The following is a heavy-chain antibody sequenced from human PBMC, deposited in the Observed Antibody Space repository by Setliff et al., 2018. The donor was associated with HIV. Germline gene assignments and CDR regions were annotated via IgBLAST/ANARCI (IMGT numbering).Heavy chain of an antibody. Sequence: SETLSLTCTVSGDSVSFYYWSWIRQSPGKGLEWLAYISDSGSTNYNPSLKSRVTMSLDTSRNQFSLNLSSVTTADTSVYYCARGLRPAYYYIDVWGKGTTVTVSS. V-gene: IGHV4-59*02. CDR2: ISDSGST. D-gene: IGHD6-6*01. J-gene: IGHJ6*03. CDR3: ARGLRPAYYYIDV. CDR1: GDSVSFYY.